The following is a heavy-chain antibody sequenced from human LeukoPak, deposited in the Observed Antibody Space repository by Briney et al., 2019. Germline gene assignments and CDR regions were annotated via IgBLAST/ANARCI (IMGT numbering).Heavy chain of an antibody. CDR1: GGSFSGYY. CDR3: ARGHSPVTTKVSYFQH. D-gene: IGHD4-17*01. CDR2: INHSGST. J-gene: IGHJ1*01. V-gene: IGHV4-34*01. Sequence: PSETLFLTCAVYGGSFSGYYWSWIRQPPGKGLEWIGEINHSGSTNYNPSLKSRVTILVDTSKNQFSVKLSSVTAAETAVYYCARGHSPVTTKVSYFQHWGQGTLVTVSS.